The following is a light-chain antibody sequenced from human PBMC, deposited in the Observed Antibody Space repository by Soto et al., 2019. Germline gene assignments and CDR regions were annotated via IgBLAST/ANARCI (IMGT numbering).Light chain of an antibody. Sequence: DIQMTQSPSTLSASVGDRVTITCRASQSISSRLAWYQQQPGKAPKLLIYKASSLESGVPSRFSGSGSGTEFTLTISSLQPDAFATYYCQQYNSYSGTFGQGTKVEIK. CDR3: QQYNSYSGT. J-gene: IGKJ1*01. V-gene: IGKV1-5*03. CDR2: KAS. CDR1: QSISSR.